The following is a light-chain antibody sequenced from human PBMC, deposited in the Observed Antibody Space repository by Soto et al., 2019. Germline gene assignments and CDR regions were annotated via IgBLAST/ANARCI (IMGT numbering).Light chain of an antibody. CDR2: DAS. CDR1: QSVSSD. V-gene: IGKV3-11*01. J-gene: IGKJ1*01. CDR3: HQRSNWPLT. Sequence: EIVMTQSPPTLSVSPGERATLSCRASQSVSSDLAWYQHKPGQAPRLLIYDASNRATGIPARFSGSGSGTDFTLTISSLEPEDFAVYYCHQRSNWPLTFGQGTKVDIK.